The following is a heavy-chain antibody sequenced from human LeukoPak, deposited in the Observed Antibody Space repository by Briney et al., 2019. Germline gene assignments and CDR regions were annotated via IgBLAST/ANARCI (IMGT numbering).Heavy chain of an antibody. CDR2: IYTSGST. D-gene: IGHD6-13*01. CDR1: GGSISSYY. CDR3: ARVSARQRIAAAGTPYHYYYYGMDV. Sequence: SETLSLTCTVSGGSISSYYWSWIRQPAGKGLEWIGRIYTSGSTNYNPSLKSRVTMSVDTSKNQFSLKLSSVTAADTAVYYCARVSARQRIAAAGTPYHYYYYGMDVWGQGTTVTVSS. V-gene: IGHV4-4*07. J-gene: IGHJ6*02.